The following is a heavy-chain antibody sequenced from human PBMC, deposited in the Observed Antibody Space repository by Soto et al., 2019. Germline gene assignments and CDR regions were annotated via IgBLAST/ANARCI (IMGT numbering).Heavy chain of an antibody. CDR3: ARYATSYCGGDCYSFDY. Sequence: SVKVSCKASGGTFSSYAISWVRQAPGQGLEWMGGIIPIFGTANYAQKFQGRVTITADESTSTAYMELSSLRSEDTAVHYCARYATSYCGGDCYSFDYWGQGTLVTVSS. V-gene: IGHV1-69*13. J-gene: IGHJ4*02. D-gene: IGHD2-21*02. CDR1: GGTFSSYA. CDR2: IIPIFGTA.